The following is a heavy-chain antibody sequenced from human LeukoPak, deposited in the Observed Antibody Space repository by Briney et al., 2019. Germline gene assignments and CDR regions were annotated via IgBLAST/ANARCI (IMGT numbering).Heavy chain of an antibody. D-gene: IGHD5-12*01. J-gene: IGHJ4*02. V-gene: IGHV3-73*01. CDR1: GFTFSGSA. CDR3: TRHVGAGLRNDY. CDR2: IRSKANSYAT. Sequence: PGGSLRLSCATSGFTFSGSAMHWVRQASGTGLEWVGRIRSKANSYATAYAASVKGRFTISRDDSKNTAYLQMNSLKTEDTAVYYCTRHVGAGLRNDYWGQGTLVTVSS.